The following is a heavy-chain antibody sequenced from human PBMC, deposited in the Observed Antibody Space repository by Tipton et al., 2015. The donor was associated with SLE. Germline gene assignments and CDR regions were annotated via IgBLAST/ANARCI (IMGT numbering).Heavy chain of an antibody. J-gene: IGHJ3*02. Sequence: SGFTFSSYGMHWVRQAPGKGLEWVAVIWYDGSNKYYADSVKGRFTISRDNSKNALYLQMNSLRAEDTAVYYCAREGSSDAFDIWGQGTMVTVSS. D-gene: IGHD2-2*01. V-gene: IGHV3-33*01. CDR2: IWYDGSNK. CDR3: AREGSSDAFDI. CDR1: GFTFSSYG.